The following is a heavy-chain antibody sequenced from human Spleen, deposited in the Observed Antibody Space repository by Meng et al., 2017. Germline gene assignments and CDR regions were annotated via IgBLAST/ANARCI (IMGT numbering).Heavy chain of an antibody. D-gene: IGHD6-19*01. CDR3: AGVSVAGPAPVFDY. J-gene: IGHJ4*02. CDR2: TYYRSRWYN. CDR1: GDSVSSNSAA. Sequence: QVQLRQSGPGLVKPSQTLSHTCAISGDSVSSNSAAWSWIRQSPSRGLEWLGRTYYRSRWYNDYAVSVKSRITITPDTSKNQFSLQLNSVTPEDTAVYYCAGVSVAGPAPVFDYWGQGTLVTVSS. V-gene: IGHV6-1*01.